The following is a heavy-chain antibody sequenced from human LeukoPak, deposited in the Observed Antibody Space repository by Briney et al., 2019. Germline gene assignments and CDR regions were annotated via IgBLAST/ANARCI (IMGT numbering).Heavy chain of an antibody. V-gene: IGHV3-30*02. CDR1: GFTFRSYG. CDR3: AKEYSSNWGYMDV. D-gene: IGHD6-13*01. J-gene: IGHJ6*03. CDR2: IRYDGNSN. Sequence: AGGSLRLSCAASGFTFRSYGMHWVRQAPGKGLEWVAFIRYDGNSNYYADSVKGRFTISRDNSRSTLYLQMNSLRAEDTAVYYCAKEYSSNWGYMDVWGKGTTVTVSS.